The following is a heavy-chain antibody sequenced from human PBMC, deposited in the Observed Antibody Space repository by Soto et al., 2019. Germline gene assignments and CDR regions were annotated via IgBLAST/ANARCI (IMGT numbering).Heavy chain of an antibody. CDR3: SRDRSGITMIRGVADY. D-gene: IGHD3-10*01. Sequence: PGGSLRLSCTASGFTFGDYAMSWFRQAPGKGLEWVGFIRSKAYSGTSEYATSVKGRFTMSRDDSKNIAHLQMNSLKTEDTAVYYCSRDRSGITMIRGVADYWGQGTLVTVSS. CDR1: GFTFGDYA. J-gene: IGHJ4*02. V-gene: IGHV3-49*03. CDR2: IRSKAYSGTS.